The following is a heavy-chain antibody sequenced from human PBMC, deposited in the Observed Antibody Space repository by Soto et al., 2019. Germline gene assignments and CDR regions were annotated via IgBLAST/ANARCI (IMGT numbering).Heavy chain of an antibody. V-gene: IGHV4-30-4*01. Sequence: SLTCTVSGGSISSGDYYWSWIRQPPGKGLEWIGYIYYSGSTYYNPSLKSRVTISVDTSKNQFSLKLSSVTAADTAVYYCARASLGYCTNGVCYYYYGMDVWGQGTTVTVSS. CDR2: IYYSGST. D-gene: IGHD2-8*01. CDR3: ARASLGYCTNGVCYYYYGMDV. J-gene: IGHJ6*02. CDR1: GGSISSGDYY.